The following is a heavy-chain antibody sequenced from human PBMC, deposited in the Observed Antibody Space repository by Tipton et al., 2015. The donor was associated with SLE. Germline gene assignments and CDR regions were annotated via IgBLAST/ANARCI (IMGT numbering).Heavy chain of an antibody. CDR3: ASGWGGGPITVSGVPHPMDV. J-gene: IGHJ6*02. Sequence: TLSLTCSVSGVSISTYYWNWIRLSPGKGLEWIGYISFSGGTNHNPSLKSRLAISLDTSKNQISLSLSSVTPADTAVYYCASGWGGGPITVSGVPHPMDVWGQGTTVTVSS. D-gene: IGHD3-3*01. CDR2: ISFSGGT. V-gene: IGHV4-59*01. CDR1: GVSISTYY.